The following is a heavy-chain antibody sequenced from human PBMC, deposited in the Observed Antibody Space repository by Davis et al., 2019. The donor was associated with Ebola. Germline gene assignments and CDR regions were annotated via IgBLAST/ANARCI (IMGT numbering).Heavy chain of an antibody. J-gene: IGHJ5*01. CDR1: GGSISSYY. D-gene: IGHD6-13*01. V-gene: IGHV3-23*01. Sequence: ETLSLTCTVSGGSISSYYWSWVRQAPGKGLEWVSATSGSGDSTHHADSVKGRFAISRDNSKDTLYLRMNRLRAEDTAVYYCARGGGSSWFAYWGQGTLVTVSS. CDR3: ARGGGSSWFAY. CDR2: TSGSGDST.